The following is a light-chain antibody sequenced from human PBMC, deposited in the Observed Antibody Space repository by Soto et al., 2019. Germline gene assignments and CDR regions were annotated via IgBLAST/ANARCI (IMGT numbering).Light chain of an antibody. Sequence: QSALTQPPSVSGSPGQSVTIACSAGSSDVGSHKSVSWYKQAPGASPQLIISEVAGRPSGVPDRLSTSKSDNTASLTISGLQTEDEADYYCSSYISSMTSHVFGTGTKLTVL. CDR2: EVA. CDR3: SSYISSMTSHV. J-gene: IGLJ1*01. CDR1: SSDVGSHKS. V-gene: IGLV2-18*02.